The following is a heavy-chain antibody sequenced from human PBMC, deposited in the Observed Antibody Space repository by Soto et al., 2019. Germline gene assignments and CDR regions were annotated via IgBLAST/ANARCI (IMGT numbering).Heavy chain of an antibody. CDR1: GFTFSSYG. Sequence: PGGSLRLSCAASGFTFSSYGMHWVRQAPGKGLEWVAVISYDGSNKYYADSVKGRFTISRDNSKNTLYLQMNSLRAEDTAVYYCAKEVLWFGESLSYFDYWGQGTLVTVSS. CDR2: ISYDGSNK. CDR3: AKEVLWFGESLSYFDY. V-gene: IGHV3-30*18. J-gene: IGHJ4*02. D-gene: IGHD3-10*01.